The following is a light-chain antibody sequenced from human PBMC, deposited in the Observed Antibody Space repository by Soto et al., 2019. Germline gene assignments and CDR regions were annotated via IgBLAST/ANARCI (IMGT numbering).Light chain of an antibody. CDR2: AAS. Sequence: DIQMTQSPSSLSASVGDRVTITCRASQSISSYLNWYQQKPGKAPKLLIYAASSLQSGVPSRFSGRGSGTEFTLTISSLQPEDFATYYCQQSYSTLGTFGQGTKLEIK. J-gene: IGKJ2*01. CDR3: QQSYSTLGT. CDR1: QSISSY. V-gene: IGKV1-39*01.